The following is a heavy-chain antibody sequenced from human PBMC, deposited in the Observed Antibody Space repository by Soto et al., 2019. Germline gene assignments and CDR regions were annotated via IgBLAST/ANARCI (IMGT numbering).Heavy chain of an antibody. V-gene: IGHV1-18*04. J-gene: IGHJ6*02. D-gene: IGHD6-13*01. CDR3: ARAPIAAADSGGMDV. CDR2: ISAYNGNT. CDR1: VNPLRRYG. Sequence: ASVTVSCKASVNPLRRYGISWVRQAPGQGLEWMGWISAYNGNTNYAQKLQGRVTMTTDTSTSTAYMELRSLRSDDTAVYYCARAPIAAADSGGMDVWGQGTTVTVSS.